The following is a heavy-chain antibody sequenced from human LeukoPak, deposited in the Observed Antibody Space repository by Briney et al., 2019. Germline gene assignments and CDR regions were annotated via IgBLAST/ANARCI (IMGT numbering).Heavy chain of an antibody. CDR1: GGSISSYY. D-gene: IGHD3-3*01. CDR2: IYYSGST. CDR3: ARSPSTDPQGITIFGVVIAPDAFDI. J-gene: IGHJ3*02. Sequence: SETLSLTCTVSGGSISSYYWSWIRQPPGKGLEWIGYIYYSGSTNYNPSPKSRVTISVDTSKNQFSLKLSSVTAADTAVYYCARSPSTDPQGITIFGVVIAPDAFDIWGQGTMVTVSS. V-gene: IGHV4-59*01.